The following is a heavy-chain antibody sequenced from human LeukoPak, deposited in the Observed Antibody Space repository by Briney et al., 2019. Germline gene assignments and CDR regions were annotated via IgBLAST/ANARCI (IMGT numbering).Heavy chain of an antibody. CDR3: ARAWGRDGYSPADY. Sequence: PGGSLRLSCAASGFTFSSYGMHWVRQAPGKGLEWVAVISYDGSNKYYADSVKGRFTISRDNSKNTLYLQMNSLRAEDTAVYYCARAWGRDGYSPADYWGQGTLVTVSS. V-gene: IGHV3-30*03. D-gene: IGHD5-24*01. CDR2: ISYDGSNK. CDR1: GFTFSSYG. J-gene: IGHJ4*02.